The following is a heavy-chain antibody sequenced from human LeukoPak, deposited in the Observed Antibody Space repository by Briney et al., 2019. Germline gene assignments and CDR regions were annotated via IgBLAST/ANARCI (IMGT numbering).Heavy chain of an antibody. Sequence: SETLSLTCAVYGGSFSGYYWSWIRQPPGKGLEWIGEINHSGSTNYNPSLKSRVTISVDTSKNRFSLKLSSVTAADTAVYYCARLLQSVIVVRYFDYWGQGTLVTVSS. D-gene: IGHD3-22*01. CDR2: INHSGST. CDR1: GGSFSGYY. CDR3: ARLLQSVIVVRYFDY. J-gene: IGHJ4*02. V-gene: IGHV4-34*01.